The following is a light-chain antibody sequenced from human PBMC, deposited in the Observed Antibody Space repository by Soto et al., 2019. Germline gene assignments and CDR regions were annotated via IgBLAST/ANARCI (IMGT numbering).Light chain of an antibody. CDR2: GAS. J-gene: IGKJ1*01. CDR1: QSVSSN. Sequence: ETVMTQSPATLSVSPGERATLSCRASQSVSSNLAWYQQKPGQAPRLLIYGASTRATAIPARFSGSGSGTEFTLTISSLQSEDFAVYYCQQYNNWPPWTFGQGTKVEIK. V-gene: IGKV3-15*01. CDR3: QQYNNWPPWT.